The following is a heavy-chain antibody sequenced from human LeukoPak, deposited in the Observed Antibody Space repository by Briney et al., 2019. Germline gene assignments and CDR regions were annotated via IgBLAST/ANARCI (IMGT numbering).Heavy chain of an antibody. CDR3: RSGGAAPGAFDN. CDR1: GFTFRDYW. Sequence: GGSLRLSCAASGFTFRDYWMSWMRQAPGKGLEWVANIKYDGDEEYYVDSVKGRFIISRDHAKNSLYLQLNSLRVEDTAVYYCRSGGAAPGAFDNWGQGTLVTVSP. D-gene: IGHD4/OR15-4a*01. CDR2: IKYDGDEE. V-gene: IGHV3-7*01. J-gene: IGHJ4*02.